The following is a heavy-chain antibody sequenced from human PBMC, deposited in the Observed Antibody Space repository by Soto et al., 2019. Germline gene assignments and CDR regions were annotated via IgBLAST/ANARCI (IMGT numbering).Heavy chain of an antibody. CDR3: ARARGSPDVFDL. CDR1: GGSFSGYF. CDR2: INHSGST. V-gene: IGHV4-34*01. J-gene: IGHJ3*01. D-gene: IGHD3-10*01. Sequence: SETLSLTCAVSGGSFSGYFWNWVRQPPGKGLEWIGDINHSGSTNYNPSLKSRATTSVDTSKDQFSLNLSSVTAADTAVYYCARARGSPDVFDLWGQGTMVTVSS.